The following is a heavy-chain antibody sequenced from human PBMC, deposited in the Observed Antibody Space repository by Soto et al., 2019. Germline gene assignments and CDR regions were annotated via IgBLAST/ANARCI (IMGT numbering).Heavy chain of an antibody. D-gene: IGHD6-13*01. CDR2: ISYDGGKK. CDR1: GFSFSSYA. Sequence: GGSLRLSCAASGFSFSSYAMHWVRQAPGKGLGWVAVISYDGGKKYYADSVKGRFTISRDNSQNTLYVEMTSLSAEDTAVYYCAREGQPAAGTTPHNWGQGTLVTVSS. J-gene: IGHJ4*02. V-gene: IGHV3-30*04. CDR3: AREGQPAAGTTPHN.